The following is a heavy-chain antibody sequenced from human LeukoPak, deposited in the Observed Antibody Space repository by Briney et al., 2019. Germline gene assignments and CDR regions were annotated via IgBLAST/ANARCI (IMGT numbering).Heavy chain of an antibody. Sequence: GGSLRLSCAASGFTFSSYAMSWVRQAPGKGPEWVSAISGSGGSTYYADSVKGRFTISRDNSKNTLYLQMNSLRAEDTAVYYCALWQILTGDSWGQGTLVTVSS. D-gene: IGHD3-9*01. CDR1: GFTFSSYA. J-gene: IGHJ5*02. CDR2: ISGSGGST. V-gene: IGHV3-23*01. CDR3: ALWQILTGDS.